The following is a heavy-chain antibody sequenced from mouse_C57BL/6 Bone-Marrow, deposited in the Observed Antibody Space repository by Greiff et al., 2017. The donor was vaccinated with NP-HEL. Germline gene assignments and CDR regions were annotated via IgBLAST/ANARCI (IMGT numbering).Heavy chain of an antibody. CDR3: ARPSYLRGLRRGVFDY. J-gene: IGHJ2*01. Sequence: QVQLQQSGAELAKPGASVKLSCKASGYTFTSYWMHWVKQRPGQGLEWIGYINPSSGYTKYNQKFKDKATLTADKSSSTAYMQLSSLTYEDSAVYYCARPSYLRGLRRGVFDYWGQGTTLTVSS. CDR1: GYTFTSYW. V-gene: IGHV1-7*01. D-gene: IGHD2-2*01. CDR2: INPSSGYT.